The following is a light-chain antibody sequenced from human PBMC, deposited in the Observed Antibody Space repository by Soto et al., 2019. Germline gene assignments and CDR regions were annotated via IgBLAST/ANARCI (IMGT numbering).Light chain of an antibody. CDR2: KAS. J-gene: IGKJ1*01. CDR1: QSISSW. CDR3: EQYNSYPWT. Sequence: DIQMTQSPSTLSASVGDRVTITCRASQSISSWLSWYQQKPGKAPKPLIYKASSLESGVPSRLSGSGSGTEFTLTITSLEPDDFATYYCEQYNSYPWTVGQGTKVEIK. V-gene: IGKV1-5*03.